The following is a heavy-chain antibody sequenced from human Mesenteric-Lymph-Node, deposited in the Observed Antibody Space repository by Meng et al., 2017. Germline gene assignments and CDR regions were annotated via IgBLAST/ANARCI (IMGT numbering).Heavy chain of an antibody. V-gene: IGHV4-39*07. Sequence: QLQLQESGPGLVKPSETLSLTCTVSGGSISSRSYYWGWIRQPPGKGLEWIGSIYYSGSTYYNPSLKSRVTISVDTSKNQFSLKLSSVTAADTAVYYCARDTPSLNWYFDLWGRGTLVTVSS. CDR2: IYYSGST. CDR1: GGSISSRSYY. CDR3: ARDTPSLNWYFDL. J-gene: IGHJ2*01.